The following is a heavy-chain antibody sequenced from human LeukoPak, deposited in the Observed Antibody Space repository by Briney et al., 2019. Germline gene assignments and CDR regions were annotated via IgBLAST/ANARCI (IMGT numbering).Heavy chain of an antibody. Sequence: LPGGSLRLSCAASGFTFSSYAMHWVRQAPGKGLEYVSAISNDAVRTYYVDSVRGRFSISRDNSKNTLYLQMDSLRVEDMAVYYCARDLSGGGFDYWGQGTLVTVSS. D-gene: IGHD3-10*01. CDR3: ARDLSGGGFDY. J-gene: IGHJ4*02. CDR1: GFTFSSYA. V-gene: IGHV3-64*02. CDR2: ISNDAVRT.